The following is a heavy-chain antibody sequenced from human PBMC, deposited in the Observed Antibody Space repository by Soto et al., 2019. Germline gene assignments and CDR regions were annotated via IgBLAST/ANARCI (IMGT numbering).Heavy chain of an antibody. V-gene: IGHV4-59*08. Sequence: QVQLQESGPGLVKPSETLSLTCTVSGGSISSYYWSWIRQPPGKGLEWIGYIYYSGSTNYNPSLKSRVTISVDTSKNQFSLKLSSVTAADTAVYYCARQVIGRVFDYWGQGTLVTVSS. CDR3: ARQVIGRVFDY. CDR1: GGSISSYY. D-gene: IGHD2-21*01. J-gene: IGHJ4*02. CDR2: IYYSGST.